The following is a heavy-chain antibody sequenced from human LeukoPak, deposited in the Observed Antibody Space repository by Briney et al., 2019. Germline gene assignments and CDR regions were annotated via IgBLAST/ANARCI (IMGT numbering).Heavy chain of an antibody. J-gene: IGHJ5*01. V-gene: IGHV1-2*02. D-gene: IGHD6-13*01. CDR1: GYTFTDYY. CDR3: VRPPQLIAAAGTYNWFDS. Sequence: ASVKVSCKASGYTFTDYYMHWVRQAPGQGLEWMGWITPNSGGTNYAQKFQGRVTMTRDTSINTAYMELSRLRSDDTAVYYCVRPPQLIAAAGTYNWFDSWGQGTLVTVSS. CDR2: ITPNSGGT.